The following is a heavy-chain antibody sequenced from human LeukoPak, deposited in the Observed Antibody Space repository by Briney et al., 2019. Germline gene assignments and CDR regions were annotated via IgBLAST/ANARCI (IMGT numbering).Heavy chain of an antibody. Sequence: PSETLSLTCAVYGGFYSGYYWSWIRPPPGKGLEWIGEINHSGSTNYNPSLQSRVTISVDTSKNQFSLKLSSEAAADTAVYYCARGLVVPAAILYFDLWGRGTLVTVSS. CDR2: INHSGST. D-gene: IGHD2-2*02. J-gene: IGHJ2*01. CDR1: GGFYSGYY. V-gene: IGHV4-34*01. CDR3: ARGLVVPAAILYFDL.